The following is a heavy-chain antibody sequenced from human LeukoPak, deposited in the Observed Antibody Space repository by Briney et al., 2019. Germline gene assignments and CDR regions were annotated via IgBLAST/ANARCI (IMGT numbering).Heavy chain of an antibody. D-gene: IGHD6-19*01. CDR3: ARDSIAVAGSGRSWFDP. CDR2: IIPILGIA. J-gene: IGHJ5*02. V-gene: IGHV1-69*04. Sequence: SVKVSCKASGGTFSSYAISWVRQAPGQGLEWMGRIIPILGIANYAQKFQGRVTITADKSTSTAYMELSSLGSEDTAVYYCARDSIAVAGSGRSWFDPWGQGTLVTVSS. CDR1: GGTFSSYA.